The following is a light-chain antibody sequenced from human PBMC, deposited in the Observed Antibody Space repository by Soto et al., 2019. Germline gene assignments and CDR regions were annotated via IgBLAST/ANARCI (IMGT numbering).Light chain of an antibody. J-gene: IGKJ1*01. CDR2: GAS. CDR1: QSVSSTY. V-gene: IGKV3-20*01. Sequence: EIVLTQSPGTLSLSPGERATLSCRASQSVSSTYLAWYQQKPGQAPRLLIYGASSRATGIPDRFSGSGSGTDFTLTISRLEPEGSAVYYCQQYGSSPPRTFGQGTKVEIK. CDR3: QQYGSSPPRT.